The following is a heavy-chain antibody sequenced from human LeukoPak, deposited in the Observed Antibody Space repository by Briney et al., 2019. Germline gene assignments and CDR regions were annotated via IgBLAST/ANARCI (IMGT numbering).Heavy chain of an antibody. CDR2: INPNSGGT. V-gene: IGHV1-2*02. D-gene: IGHD2-2*02. J-gene: IGHJ4*02. CDR3: AREEDIVVVPAAIMRY. Sequence: ASVKVSCKASGYTFTSYYMHWVRQAPGQGLEWMGWINPNSGGTNYAQKFQGRVTMTRDTSISTAYMELSRLRSDDTAVYYCAREEDIVVVPAAIMRYWGQGTLVTVSS. CDR1: GYTFTSYY.